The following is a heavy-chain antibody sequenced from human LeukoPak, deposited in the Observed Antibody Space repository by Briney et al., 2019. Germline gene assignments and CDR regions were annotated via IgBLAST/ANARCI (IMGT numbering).Heavy chain of an antibody. V-gene: IGHV3-30*03. CDR1: GFTFSSYG. CDR2: IPYDGSNK. CDR3: ATENTRGYSYGSPTDAFDI. D-gene: IGHD5-18*01. J-gene: IGHJ3*02. Sequence: PGGSLRLSCAASGFTFSSYGMHWVRQAPGKGLEWVAVIPYDGSNKYYADSVKGRFTISRDNSKNTLYLQMNSLRAEDTAVYYCATENTRGYSYGSPTDAFDIWGQGTMVTVSS.